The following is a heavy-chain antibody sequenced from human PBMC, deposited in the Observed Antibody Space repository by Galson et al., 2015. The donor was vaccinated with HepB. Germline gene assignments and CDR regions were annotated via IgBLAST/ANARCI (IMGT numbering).Heavy chain of an antibody. CDR1: GFTFSSYA. J-gene: IGHJ4*02. V-gene: IGHV3-23*01. CDR2: ISGSGGST. Sequence: SLRLSCAASGFTFSSYAMSWVRQAPGKGLEWVSAISGSGGSTYYADSVKGRFTISRDNSKNTLYLQMNSLRAEDTAVYYCAKDSGDLYSSGWLDYWGQGTLVTVSS. D-gene: IGHD6-19*01. CDR3: AKDSGDLYSSGWLDY.